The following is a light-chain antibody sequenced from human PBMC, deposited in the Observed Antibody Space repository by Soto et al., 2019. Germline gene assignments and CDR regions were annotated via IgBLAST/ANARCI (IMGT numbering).Light chain of an antibody. V-gene: IGKV3-11*01. J-gene: IGKJ3*01. CDR2: DAS. Sequence: EIVLTQSPATLSLSPGERATLSCRASQSVTSNLPWYQQKPGQAPSLLIYDASNRATGIPARFSGSGSGTDFTLTISSLEPEDFAVYYCQQRNNWPTFGPGTKVDIK. CDR3: QQRNNWPT. CDR1: QSVTSN.